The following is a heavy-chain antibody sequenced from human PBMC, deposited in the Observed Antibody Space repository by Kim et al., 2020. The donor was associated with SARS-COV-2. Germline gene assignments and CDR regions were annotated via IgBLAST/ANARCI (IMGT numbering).Heavy chain of an antibody. CDR3: AKGAGDY. J-gene: IGHJ4*02. CDR1: GFTFDDYA. CDR2: ISWNSGSI. Sequence: GGSLRLSCAASGFTFDDYAMHWVRQAPGKGLEWVSGISWNSGSIGYADSVKGRFTISRDNAKNSLYLQMNSLRAEDTALYYCAKGAGDYWGQGTLVTVSS. D-gene: IGHD6-19*01. V-gene: IGHV3-9*01.